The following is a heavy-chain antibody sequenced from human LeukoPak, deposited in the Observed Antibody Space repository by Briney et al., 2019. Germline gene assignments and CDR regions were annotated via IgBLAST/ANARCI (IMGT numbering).Heavy chain of an antibody. CDR2: ISYDGSNK. CDR3: ANTRGGTAGAFDI. Sequence: PGRSLRLSCAASGFTFSSYGMHWVRQAPGKGLEWVAVISYDGSNKYYADSVKGRFTISRDNSKNTLYLQMNSLRAEDTAVYYCANTRGGTAGAFDIWGQGTMVTVSS. J-gene: IGHJ3*02. D-gene: IGHD1-14*01. V-gene: IGHV3-30*18. CDR1: GFTFSSYG.